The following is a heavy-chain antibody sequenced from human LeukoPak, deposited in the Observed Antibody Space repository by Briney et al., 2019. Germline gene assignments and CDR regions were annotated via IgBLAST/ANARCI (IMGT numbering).Heavy chain of an antibody. V-gene: IGHV3-21*01. CDR3: ARDGTAPGIAVADYYFDY. CDR1: GFTFSSYA. D-gene: IGHD6-19*01. CDR2: ISSSSYI. Sequence: PGGSLRLSCAASGFTFSSYAMNWVRQAPGKGLEWVSSISSSSYIYYADSVKGRFTISRDNAKNSLYLQMNSLRAEDTAVYYCARDGTAPGIAVADYYFDYWGQGTLVAVSS. J-gene: IGHJ4*02.